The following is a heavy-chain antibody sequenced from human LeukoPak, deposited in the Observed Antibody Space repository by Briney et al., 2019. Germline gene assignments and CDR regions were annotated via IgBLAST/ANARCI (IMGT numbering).Heavy chain of an antibody. CDR1: GGTVSSYA. Sequence: SVKVSCKASGGTVSSYAISWVRQAPGQGLEWMGGIIPIFGTANYAQKFQGRVTITADESTSTAYMELSSLRSEDTAVYYCARGCGGGDCYDYWGQGPLVTVSS. J-gene: IGHJ4*02. D-gene: IGHD2-21*01. CDR2: IIPIFGTA. CDR3: ARGCGGGDCYDY. V-gene: IGHV1-69*01.